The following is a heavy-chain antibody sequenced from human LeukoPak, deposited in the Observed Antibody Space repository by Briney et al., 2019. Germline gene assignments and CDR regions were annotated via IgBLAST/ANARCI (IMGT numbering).Heavy chain of an antibody. J-gene: IGHJ3*02. CDR1: GFTFSSYG. D-gene: IGHD2-8*02. Sequence: GGSLRLSCAASGFTFSSYGMHWVRQAPGKELEWVAFIRYDGSNKYYADSVKGRFTISRDNSKNTLYLQMNSLRAEDTAVYYCSSGGNTRPYAFDIWGQGTMVTVSS. V-gene: IGHV3-30*02. CDR2: IRYDGSNK. CDR3: SSGGNTRPYAFDI.